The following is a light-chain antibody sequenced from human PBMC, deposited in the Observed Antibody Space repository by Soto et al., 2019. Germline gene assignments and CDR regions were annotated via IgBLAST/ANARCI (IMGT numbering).Light chain of an antibody. CDR2: VNS. CDR1: SSNIGAGYD. J-gene: IGLJ3*02. V-gene: IGLV1-40*01. CDR3: KSYDSRLRGSV. Sequence: QSALTQPPSVSGAPGQRVTISCTGSSSNIGAGYDVHWYQQLPGTSPKLLIYVNSNRPSGVPDRFSGSKSGTSASLAITGLQAADEADYYCKSYDSRLRGSVFGGGTKLTVL.